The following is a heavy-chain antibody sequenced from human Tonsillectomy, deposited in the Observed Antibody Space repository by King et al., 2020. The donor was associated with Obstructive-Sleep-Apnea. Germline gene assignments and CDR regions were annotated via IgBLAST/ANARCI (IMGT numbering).Heavy chain of an antibody. CDR3: ARRCCSWYPGTGDY. CDR1: GGSFSGYY. D-gene: IGHD6-13*01. CDR2: INHSGST. Sequence: VQLQQWGAGLLKPSETLSLTCAVYGGSFSGYYWSWIRQPPGKGLEWIGEINHSGSTNYNPSLKSRVTISVDTSKNQFSLKLSSVTAADTAVYYCARRCCSWYPGTGDYWGQGTLVTVSS. J-gene: IGHJ4*02. V-gene: IGHV4-34*01.